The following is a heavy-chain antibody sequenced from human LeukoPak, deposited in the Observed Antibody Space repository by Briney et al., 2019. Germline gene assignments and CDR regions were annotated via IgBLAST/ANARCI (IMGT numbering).Heavy chain of an antibody. CDR2: MNQDGSEK. CDR3: ARGHTVHRY. Sequence: PGGSLRLSCAASGFTFSNYWMTWVRQAPGEGLEWVANMNQDGSEKYFVDSLKGRFTISRDNAKNSLSLQMNSLRAEDTAVYYCARGHTVHRYWGQGTLVTVSS. J-gene: IGHJ4*02. V-gene: IGHV3-7*03. D-gene: IGHD2-8*02. CDR1: GFTFSNYW.